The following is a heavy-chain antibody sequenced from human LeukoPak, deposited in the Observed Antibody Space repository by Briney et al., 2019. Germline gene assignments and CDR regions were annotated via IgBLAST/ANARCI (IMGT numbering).Heavy chain of an antibody. D-gene: IGHD2-2*01. CDR2: ISYDGSNK. CDR1: GFTFSSYA. CDR3: ATSSNAPGNH. J-gene: IGHJ5*02. Sequence: GGSLRLSCAASGFTFSSYAMHWVRQAPGKGLEWVAVISYDGSNKYYADSVKGRFTISRDNAKNSLNLQMNSLRAEDTAVYYCATSSNAPGNHWGQGTLVTVSS. V-gene: IGHV3-30-3*01.